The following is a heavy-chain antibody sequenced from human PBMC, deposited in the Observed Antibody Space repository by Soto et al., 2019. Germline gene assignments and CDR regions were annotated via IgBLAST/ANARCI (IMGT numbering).Heavy chain of an antibody. Sequence: QVPLQESGPGLVKPSETLSLTCTVSGGSINGYYWSWIRQPPGRGLEWIAYVSSSGDTNYNPSLKRRVTISLDTSKTQISLKVTSGTAADTAVYYCARHLGLWSGSDAFDIWGQGTVVTVSS. D-gene: IGHD3-3*01. CDR3: ARHLGLWSGSDAFDI. V-gene: IGHV4-59*08. CDR2: VSSSGDT. J-gene: IGHJ3*02. CDR1: GGSINGYY.